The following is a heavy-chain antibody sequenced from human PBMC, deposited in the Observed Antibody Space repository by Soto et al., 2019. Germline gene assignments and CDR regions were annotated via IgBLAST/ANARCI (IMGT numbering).Heavy chain of an antibody. CDR2: ISTSGSNT. CDR1: GFRFSDFY. D-gene: IGHD2-21*01. CDR3: ARDRDTYGHGFFDY. Sequence: QVQLVESGGALVKPGGSLRLSCAASGFRFSDFYMTWIRQAPGKGLEWVSHISTSGSNTNYADSVKGRFTVSRDNANNALSLEMDNLRGEDTALYFCARDRDTYGHGFFDYWGQGSLVTVSS. J-gene: IGHJ4*02. V-gene: IGHV3-11*05.